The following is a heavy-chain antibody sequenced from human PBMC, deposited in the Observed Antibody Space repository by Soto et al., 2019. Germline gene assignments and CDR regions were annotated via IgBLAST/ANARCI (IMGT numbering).Heavy chain of an antibody. Sequence: EVQLVESGGGLVQPGGSLRLSCAASGFAFSGYWMSWVSQAPGKGLEGVANIKQDGSEKYYVDSVKGRFTISRDNAKNSLYLQMNSLRVEDTAGYYCARATSVDAYWGQGTLVTVSS. D-gene: IGHD5-12*01. CDR1: GFAFSGYW. V-gene: IGHV3-7*01. J-gene: IGHJ4*02. CDR2: IKQDGSEK. CDR3: ARATSVDAY.